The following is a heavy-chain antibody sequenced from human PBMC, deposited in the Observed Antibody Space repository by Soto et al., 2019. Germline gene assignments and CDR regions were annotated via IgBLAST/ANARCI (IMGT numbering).Heavy chain of an antibody. J-gene: IGHJ3*02. CDR1: GGSIISSSYY. CDR2: IYYSGNS. Sequence: QLQLQESGPGLVKPLETLSLTCTVSGGSIISSSYYWGWIRQPPGKGLECIGNIYYSGNSNYNPSLKSRVTISVDTSKNQFSLMLSSVTAADTAVYYCARWVRSTKAFDIWGQGTMVTVSS. CDR3: ARWVRSTKAFDI. D-gene: IGHD6-13*01. V-gene: IGHV4-39*01.